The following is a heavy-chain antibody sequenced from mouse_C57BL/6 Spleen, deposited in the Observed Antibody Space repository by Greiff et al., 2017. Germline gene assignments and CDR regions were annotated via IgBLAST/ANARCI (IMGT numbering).Heavy chain of an antibody. CDR3: ALDSSGYPDYFDY. J-gene: IGHJ2*01. D-gene: IGHD3-2*02. CDR2: IDPSDSYT. V-gene: IGHV1-69*01. Sequence: QVQLQQPGAELVMPGASVKLSCKASGYTFTSYWMHWVKQRPGQGLEWIGEIDPSDSYTNYNQKFKGKSTLTVDKSSSTAYMQLSSLTSEDAAVYYGALDSSGYPDYFDYWGQGTTLTVSS. CDR1: GYTFTSYW.